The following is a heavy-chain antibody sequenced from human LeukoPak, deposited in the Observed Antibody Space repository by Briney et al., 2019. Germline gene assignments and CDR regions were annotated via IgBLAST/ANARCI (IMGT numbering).Heavy chain of an antibody. Sequence: ASVKVSCRASGYTFSDYYIYWMRQAPGQGLEWMGWINPNSGATKFAQKFQGRVTMTRDTYISTASMELSSLGSDDTAVYYCARVYDYIWGTYRYALDHWGQGTLVTVSS. CDR3: ARVYDYIWGTYRYALDH. J-gene: IGHJ4*02. CDR1: GYTFSDYY. CDR2: INPNSGAT. D-gene: IGHD3-16*02. V-gene: IGHV1-2*02.